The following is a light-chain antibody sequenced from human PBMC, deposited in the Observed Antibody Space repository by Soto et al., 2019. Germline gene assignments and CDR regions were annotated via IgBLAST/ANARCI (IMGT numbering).Light chain of an antibody. CDR3: SSFSSITREV. Sequence: QSVLTQPASVSGSPGQSSTISCTGTSSDVGGYNYVSWYQQHPGKAPKLMIYEVSNRPSGVSNRFSGSKSGNTASLTISGLQAEDEADYYCSSFSSITREVFGGGTKLTVL. V-gene: IGLV2-14*01. CDR1: SSDVGGYNY. J-gene: IGLJ2*01. CDR2: EVS.